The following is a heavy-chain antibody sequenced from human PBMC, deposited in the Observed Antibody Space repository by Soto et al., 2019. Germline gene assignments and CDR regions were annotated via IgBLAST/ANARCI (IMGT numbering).Heavy chain of an antibody. V-gene: IGHV1-18*04. J-gene: IGHJ4*02. Sequence: QVHLVQSGGELKKPGASVKVSCKASGYSFSDFGITWVRHAPGQGLEWMGWISGKNGNTNDAQKVQGRVTLTADTSRSPAYMEMRALTSDDTGIYYVARSDYYEDTGTFENWGQGTPVTVSS. CDR2: ISGKNGNT. D-gene: IGHD4-17*01. CDR3: ARSDYYEDTGTFEN. CDR1: GYSFSDFG.